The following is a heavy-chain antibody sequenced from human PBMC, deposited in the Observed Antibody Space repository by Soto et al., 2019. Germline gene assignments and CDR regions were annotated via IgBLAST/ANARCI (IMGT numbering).Heavy chain of an antibody. V-gene: IGHV3-33*01. CDR2: IWHDGGNK. J-gene: IGHJ4*02. D-gene: IGHD3-16*01. CDR3: ARDGDVNTGFGKDY. Sequence: QVQLVESGGGVVQPGRSLRLSCAASGFTFSSYGMHWVRQAPGKGLEWVAFIWHDGGNKFYAESVKGRFNISRDNSKNTLYLQMTSLSAEETAMYYCARDGDVNTGFGKDYWGQGTLVTVSS. CDR1: GFTFSSYG.